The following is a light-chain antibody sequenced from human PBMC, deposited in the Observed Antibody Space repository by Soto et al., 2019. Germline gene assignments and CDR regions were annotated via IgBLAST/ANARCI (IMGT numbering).Light chain of an antibody. J-gene: IGLJ1*01. CDR3: QSYDTSLSGYV. Sequence: QSVLTQPPSVSGAPGQRITISCTGSSSNIGAGYDVHWYQQLPGTVPKLLIYGNTNRPSGVPDRFSGSRSGTSASLAITGLQAEDEADYYCQSYDTSLSGYVFGVGTKLTVL. V-gene: IGLV1-40*01. CDR1: SSNIGAGYD. CDR2: GNT.